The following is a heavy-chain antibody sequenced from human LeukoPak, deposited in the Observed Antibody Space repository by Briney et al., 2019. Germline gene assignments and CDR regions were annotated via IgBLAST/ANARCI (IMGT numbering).Heavy chain of an antibody. CDR2: IRAYNGHT. J-gene: IGHJ5*02. V-gene: IGHV1-18*01. Sequence: ASVKVSCKASGYTFSTYGINWVRQAPGLGLEWMGWIRAYNGHTIYAQMFQGRVTLTTSTSTNTAYMELRSLRSDDTAVYYCARDQRFGIAAVDSWFDPWGQGTLVTVSS. CDR1: GYTFSTYG. CDR3: ARDQRFGIAAVDSWFDP. D-gene: IGHD6-13*01.